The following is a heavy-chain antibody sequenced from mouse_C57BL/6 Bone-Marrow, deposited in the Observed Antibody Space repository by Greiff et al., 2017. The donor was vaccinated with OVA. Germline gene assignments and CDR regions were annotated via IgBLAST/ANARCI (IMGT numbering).Heavy chain of an antibody. J-gene: IGHJ4*01. CDR2: IWTVGGT. CDR3: ARYGSRGYYYAMDY. CDR1: GFSLTSYA. Sequence: VQRVESGPGLVAPSQSLSITCTVSGFSLTSYAISWVRQPPGKGLEWLGEIWTVGGTNYNSALKSSLSISKDNSKSQVFLKMNSLQTDDTARYYCARYGSRGYYYAMDYWGQGTSVTVSS. V-gene: IGHV2-9-1*01. D-gene: IGHD1-1*01.